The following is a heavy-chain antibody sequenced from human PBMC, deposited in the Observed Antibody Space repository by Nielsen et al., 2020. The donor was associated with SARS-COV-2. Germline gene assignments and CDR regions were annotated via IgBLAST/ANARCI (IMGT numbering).Heavy chain of an antibody. CDR2: ISGSGGST. V-gene: IGHV3-23*01. CDR3: ARAFIAAADY. D-gene: IGHD6-13*01. J-gene: IGHJ4*02. Sequence: GESLKISCAASGFTFSSYAMSWVRQAPGKGLEWVSAISGSGGSTYYADSVKGRFTISRDNSKNTLYLQMNSLRAEDTAVYYCARAFIAAADYWGQGTLVTVSS. CDR1: GFTFSSYA.